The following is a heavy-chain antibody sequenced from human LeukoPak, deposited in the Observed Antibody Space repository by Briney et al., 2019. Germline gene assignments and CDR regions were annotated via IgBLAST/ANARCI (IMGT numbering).Heavy chain of an antibody. J-gene: IGHJ4*02. Sequence: GGSLRLSCAASGFTFSTYAFHWVRQAPGRGLEWVVVISYDGSNKDYADSVKGRFTISRDNSKNTLFLQMNNLRAEDTAVYYCTKGRGVSSFSASDYWGQGTLVTVSS. CDR3: TKGRGVSSFSASDY. D-gene: IGHD2-2*01. V-gene: IGHV3-30-3*01. CDR2: ISYDGSNK. CDR1: GFTFSTYA.